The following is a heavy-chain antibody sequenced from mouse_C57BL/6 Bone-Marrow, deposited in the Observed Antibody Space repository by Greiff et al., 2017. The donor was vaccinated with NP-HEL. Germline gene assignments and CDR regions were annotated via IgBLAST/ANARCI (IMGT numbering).Heavy chain of an antibody. V-gene: IGHV1-4*01. CDR1: GYTFTSYT. CDR3: ARSPDGYYPAWFAY. D-gene: IGHD2-3*01. Sequence: VKLMESGAELARPGASVKMSCKASGYTFTSYTMHWVKQRPGQGLEWIGYINPSSGYTKYNQKFKDKATLTADKSSSTAYMQLSSLTSEDSAVYYCARSPDGYYPAWFAYWGQGTLVTVSA. CDR2: INPSSGYT. J-gene: IGHJ3*01.